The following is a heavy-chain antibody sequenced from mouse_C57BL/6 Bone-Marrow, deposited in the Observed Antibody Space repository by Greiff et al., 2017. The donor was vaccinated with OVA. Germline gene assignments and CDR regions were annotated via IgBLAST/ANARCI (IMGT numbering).Heavy chain of an antibody. CDR1: GFTFSDYY. V-gene: IGHV5-12*01. D-gene: IGHD1-1*01. CDR2: ISNGGGST. J-gene: IGHJ3*01. CDR3: AREDGSSWDWFAY. Sequence: EVMLVESGGGLVQPGGSLKLSCAASGFTFSDYYMYWVRQTPEKRLEWVAYISNGGGSTYYPDTVKGRFTISRDNAKNTLYLQMSRLKSEDTAMYYCAREDGSSWDWFAYWGQGTLVTVSA.